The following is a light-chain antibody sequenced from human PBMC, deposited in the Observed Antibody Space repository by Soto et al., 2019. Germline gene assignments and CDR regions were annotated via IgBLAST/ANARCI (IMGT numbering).Light chain of an antibody. CDR1: QSVRSY. J-gene: IGKJ5*01. CDR2: YAS. V-gene: IGKV3-11*01. CDR3: QQRYSWPPIT. Sequence: EVVLTQSPATLSLSPGDTATLSCRASQSVRSYLAWYQQKPGQVPRLLIYYASNRATGIPARFSGSGSGTDFTLTINNLEPEDFAVYYCQQRYSWPPITFGQGTKLEIK.